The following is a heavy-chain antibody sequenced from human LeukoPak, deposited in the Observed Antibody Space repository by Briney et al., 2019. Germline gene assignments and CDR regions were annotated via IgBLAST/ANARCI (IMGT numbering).Heavy chain of an antibody. D-gene: IGHD3-9*01. J-gene: IGHJ6*04. CDR3: ARDRYFDSSYGMDV. Sequence: PGRPLRLSCAPSGFTFSNYGMHWVRPAPGKGREWVALIGYDGSNKYYPDSLKGRFTISRDNSENTLYLQMNSLRAEDTAVYYCARDRYFDSSYGMDVWGKGTTVTVSS. CDR1: GFTFSNYG. V-gene: IGHV3-33*01. CDR2: IGYDGSNK.